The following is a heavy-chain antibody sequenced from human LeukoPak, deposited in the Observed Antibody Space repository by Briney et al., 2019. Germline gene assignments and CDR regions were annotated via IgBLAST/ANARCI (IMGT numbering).Heavy chain of an antibody. CDR3: AIGGNIRVFYNY. D-gene: IGHD4-23*01. V-gene: IGHV1-8*01. CDR2: MNPNSGNT. Sequence: ASVKVSCKASGYTFTSYDINWVRQATGQGLEWMGWMNPNSGNTGYAQKFQGRVTMTRNTSISTAYTELSSLRSEDTAVYYCAIGGNIRVFYNYWGQGTLVTVSS. CDR1: GYTFTSYD. J-gene: IGHJ4*02.